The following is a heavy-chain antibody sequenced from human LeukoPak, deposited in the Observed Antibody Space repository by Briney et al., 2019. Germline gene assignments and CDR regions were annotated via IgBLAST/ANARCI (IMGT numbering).Heavy chain of an antibody. CDR2: ISDIGSI. D-gene: IGHD2/OR15-2a*01. Sequence: SETLSLTCTVSGGSISSYYWSWIRQPPGKGLEWIAYISDIGSINYNPSLKSRVTISFDTSKNQFSLKLSSVTAADTAVYYCAGHHPRNTVDFWGQGTLVTVSS. J-gene: IGHJ4*02. CDR3: AGHHPRNTVDF. V-gene: IGHV4-59*08. CDR1: GGSISSYY.